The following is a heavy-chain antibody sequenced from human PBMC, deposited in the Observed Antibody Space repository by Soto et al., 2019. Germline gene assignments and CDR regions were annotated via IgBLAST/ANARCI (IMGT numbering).Heavy chain of an antibody. Sequence: SETLSLTCTVSGGSISSYYWSWIRQPPGKGLEWIGYIYYSGSTNYNPSLKGRVTISVDTSKNQFSLKLSSVTAADTAVYYCARHVITMVRDDYFDYWGQGTLVTVS. CDR3: ARHVITMVRDDYFDY. CDR2: IYYSGST. J-gene: IGHJ4*02. D-gene: IGHD3-10*01. V-gene: IGHV4-59*01. CDR1: GGSISSYY.